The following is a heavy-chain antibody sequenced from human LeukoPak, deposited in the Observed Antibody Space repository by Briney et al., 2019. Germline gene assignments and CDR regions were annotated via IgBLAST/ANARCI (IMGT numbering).Heavy chain of an antibody. Sequence: SETLSLTCTVSGTSITSYYWNWIRQAPGQGPEWIGYGHYSGSTKYNPPLKSRVTISVDTSKNQFSLRLSSVTAADTAVYFCAKWASDNRAFDLWGRGTLVTVSS. CDR2: GHYSGST. J-gene: IGHJ4*02. D-gene: IGHD2-8*01. CDR3: AKWASDNRAFDL. V-gene: IGHV4-59*08. CDR1: GTSITSYY.